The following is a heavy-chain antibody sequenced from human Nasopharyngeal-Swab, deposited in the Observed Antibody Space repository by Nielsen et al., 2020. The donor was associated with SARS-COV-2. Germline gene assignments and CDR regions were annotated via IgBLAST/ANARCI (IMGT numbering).Heavy chain of an antibody. CDR1: GFTFSGSG. V-gene: IGHV3-73*01. D-gene: IGHD5-24*01. Sequence: GESLKISCAASGFTFSGSGVHWVRQASGKGLEWVGQIRSRDNFDAPAYAASIQGRFTISRDDSKNTAYLQMNSLKTEDTAVYYCSGGNYTLYYWGQGTLVTVSS. J-gene: IGHJ4*02. CDR3: SGGNYTLYY. CDR2: IRSRDNFDAP.